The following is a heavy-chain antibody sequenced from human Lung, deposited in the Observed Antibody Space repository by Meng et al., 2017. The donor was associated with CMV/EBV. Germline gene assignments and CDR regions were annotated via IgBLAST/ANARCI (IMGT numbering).Heavy chain of an antibody. CDR2: IIPIFGTA. J-gene: IGHJ5*02. CDR1: GGTFSSYA. Sequence: SXXVSXXASGGTFSSYAISWVRQAPGQGLEWMGGIIPIFGTANYAQKFQGRVTITTDESTSTAYMELRSLRSEDTAVYYCAREGCSSTSCYGWFDPWGQGTXVTVSS. D-gene: IGHD2-2*01. V-gene: IGHV1-69*05. CDR3: AREGCSSTSCYGWFDP.